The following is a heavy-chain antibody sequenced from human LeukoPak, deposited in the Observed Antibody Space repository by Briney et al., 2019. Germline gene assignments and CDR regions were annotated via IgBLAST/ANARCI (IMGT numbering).Heavy chain of an antibody. J-gene: IGHJ4*02. CDR3: ARGREVAGRNLDY. Sequence: SVKVSFKASGGTFTSYTISWVRQAPGQGLEWMGGIIPILGIANYAQKFQVRVTITADKSTSTAYMGLSSLRSEDTAVYYCARGREVAGRNLDYWGQGTLVTVSS. V-gene: IGHV1-69*10. CDR1: GGTFTSYT. D-gene: IGHD6-19*01. CDR2: IIPILGIA.